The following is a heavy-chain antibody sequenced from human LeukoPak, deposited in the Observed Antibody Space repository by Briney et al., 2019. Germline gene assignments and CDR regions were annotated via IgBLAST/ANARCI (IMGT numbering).Heavy chain of an antibody. CDR1: GGTFSSYA. D-gene: IGHD6-19*01. J-gene: IGHJ4*02. V-gene: IGHV1-69*13. CDR2: IIPIFGTA. Sequence: ASVKVSCKASGGTFSSYAISWVRQAPGQGLEWMGGIIPIFGTANYAQKFQGRVTITADESTSTAYMELSSLRSEDTAVYYCARWVEQWLPGGGYFDYWGQGTLVTVSS. CDR3: ARWVEQWLPGGGYFDY.